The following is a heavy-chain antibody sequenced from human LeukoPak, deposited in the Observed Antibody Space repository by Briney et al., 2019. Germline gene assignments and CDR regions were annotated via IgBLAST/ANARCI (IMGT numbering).Heavy chain of an antibody. V-gene: IGHV4-38-2*01. CDR1: GYSTSSGYY. Sequence: SETLSLTCAVSGYSTSSGYYWGWIRQPPGKGLEWIGSIYHSGSTYYNPSRKSRVTISVDTSKNHFSLKLSSVTAADTAVYYCARYYDSSGYLFYYFDYWGQGTLVTVSS. CDR2: IYHSGST. J-gene: IGHJ4*02. CDR3: ARYYDSSGYLFYYFDY. D-gene: IGHD3-22*01.